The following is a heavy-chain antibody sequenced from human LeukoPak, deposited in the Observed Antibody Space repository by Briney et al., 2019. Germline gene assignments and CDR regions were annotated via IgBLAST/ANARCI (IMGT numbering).Heavy chain of an antibody. CDR1: GGSVSGNY. Sequence: SETLSLTCTVSGGSVSGNYWNWIRQSPGKGLEWIGYIYYDGGSNYNPSLNSRVTISIDTSKNQFSLKLSSVTAADTAIYYCARDLGGRYFDYLGQGTLVTVSS. V-gene: IGHV4-59*02. J-gene: IGHJ4*02. CDR2: IYYDGGS. D-gene: IGHD7-27*01. CDR3: ARDLGGRYFDY.